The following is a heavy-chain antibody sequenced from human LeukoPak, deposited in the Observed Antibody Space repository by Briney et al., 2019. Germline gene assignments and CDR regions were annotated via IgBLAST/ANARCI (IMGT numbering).Heavy chain of an antibody. CDR3: VRAFRGGYFDY. V-gene: IGHV1-46*01. J-gene: IGHJ4*02. CDR2: INPDGIST. CDR1: GNTFTNYY. Sequence: ASVKLSCKASGNTFTNYYVHWVRQAPGQGLEWLGLINPDGISTNYAQRFQGRVTMTRDTSTGTVYMELSSLISDDTALYYCVRAFRGGYFDYWGQGTLVTVSS. D-gene: IGHD3-10*01.